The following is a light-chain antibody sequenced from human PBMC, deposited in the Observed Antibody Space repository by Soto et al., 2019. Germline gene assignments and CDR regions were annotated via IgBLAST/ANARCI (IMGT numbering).Light chain of an antibody. Sequence: IVLTQSPGTLSLSPGERATLSCRASQSVSSSFVAWYQQNSGQPPRLLIYGASTRATGIPDRFNGSGSGTDFTLTISRLEPEDFAIYYCQHYNWSLTWTFGQGTRVEIK. CDR2: GAS. CDR3: QHYNWSLTWT. J-gene: IGKJ1*01. V-gene: IGKV3-20*01. CDR1: QSVSSSF.